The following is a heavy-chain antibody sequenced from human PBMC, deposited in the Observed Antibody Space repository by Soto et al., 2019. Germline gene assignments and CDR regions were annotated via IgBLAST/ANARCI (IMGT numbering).Heavy chain of an antibody. J-gene: IGHJ4*02. V-gene: IGHV4-59*08. Sequence: PSETLSLTCTVSGGSISSYYWSWIRQPPGKGLEWIGYIYYSGSTNYNPSLKSRVTISVDTAKNQFSLKLSSVTAADTAVYYWARHKGPRLGEFFDYGGQGTLVTVPS. CDR3: ARHKGPRLGEFFDY. D-gene: IGHD3-16*01. CDR1: GGSISSYY. CDR2: IYYSGST.